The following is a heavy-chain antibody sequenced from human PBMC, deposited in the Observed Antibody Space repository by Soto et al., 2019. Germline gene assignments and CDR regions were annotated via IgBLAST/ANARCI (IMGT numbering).Heavy chain of an antibody. CDR3: AKDLNGWLLYYFDY. CDR2: ISGSGGST. J-gene: IGHJ4*02. CDR1: GFTFSSYA. V-gene: IGHV3-23*01. D-gene: IGHD6-19*01. Sequence: GGSLRLGCAASGFTFSSYAMSWVRQAPGKGLEWVSAISGSGGSTYYADSVKGRFTISRDNSKNTLYLQMNSLRAEDTAVYYCAKDLNGWLLYYFDYWGQGTLVTVSS.